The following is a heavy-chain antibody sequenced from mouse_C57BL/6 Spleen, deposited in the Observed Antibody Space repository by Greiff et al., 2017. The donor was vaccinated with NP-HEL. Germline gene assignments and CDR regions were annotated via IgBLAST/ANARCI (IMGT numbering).Heavy chain of an antibody. V-gene: IGHV2-5*01. CDR1: GFSLTSYG. D-gene: IGHD3-2*02. CDR2: IWRGGST. Sequence: VMLVESGPGLVQPSQSLSITCTVSGFSLTSYGVHWVRQSPGKGLEWLGVIWRGGSTDYNAAFMSRLSITKDNSKSQVFFKMNSLQADDTAIYYCAKEGSSGLAWFAYWGQGTLVTVSA. CDR3: AKEGSSGLAWFAY. J-gene: IGHJ3*01.